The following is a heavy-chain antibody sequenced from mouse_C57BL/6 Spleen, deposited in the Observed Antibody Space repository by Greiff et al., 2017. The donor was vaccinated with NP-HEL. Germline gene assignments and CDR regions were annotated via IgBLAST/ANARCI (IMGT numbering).Heavy chain of an antibody. J-gene: IGHJ4*01. V-gene: IGHV2-5*01. CDR1: GFSLTSYG. CDR3: AKGRGNYVYAMDY. Sequence: VKLQESGPGLVQPSQSLSITCTVSGFSLTSYGVHWVRQSPGKGLEWLGVIWRGGSTDYNAAFMSRLSITKDNSKSQVFFKMNSLQADDTAIYYCAKGRGNYVYAMDYWGQGTSVTVSS. D-gene: IGHD2-1*01. CDR2: IWRGGST.